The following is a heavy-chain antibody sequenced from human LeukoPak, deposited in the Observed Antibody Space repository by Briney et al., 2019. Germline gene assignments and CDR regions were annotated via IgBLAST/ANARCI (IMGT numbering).Heavy chain of an antibody. CDR1: GFTVSSNY. J-gene: IGHJ4*02. CDR3: AREVAAAVYFDY. CDR2: IYSGGST. V-gene: IGHV3-53*01. Sequence: GSLRLSCAASGFTVSSNYMSWVRQAPGKGLEWVSVIYSGGSTYYADSVKGRFTISRDNSKNTLYLQMNSLRAEDTAVYYCAREVAAAVYFDYWGQGTLVTVSS. D-gene: IGHD6-13*01.